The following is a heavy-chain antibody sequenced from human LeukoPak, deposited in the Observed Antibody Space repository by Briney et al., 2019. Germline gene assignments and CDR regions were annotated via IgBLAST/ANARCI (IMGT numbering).Heavy chain of an antibody. V-gene: IGHV3-21*01. CDR1: GFIFSSYT. J-gene: IGHJ6*02. D-gene: IGHD2-15*01. CDR3: AREGPLIVVYGMDV. CDR2: ISSSSSSSYI. Sequence: GGSLRLSCAASGFIFSSYTMNWVRQAPGKGLEWVSSISSSSSSSYIYYADSVKGRFTISRDNAKNSLYLQMNSLRAEDTAVYYCAREGPLIVVYGMDVWGQGTTVTVSS.